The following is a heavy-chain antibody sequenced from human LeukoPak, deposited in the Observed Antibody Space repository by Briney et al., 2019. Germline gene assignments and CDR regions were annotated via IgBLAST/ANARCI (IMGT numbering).Heavy chain of an antibody. D-gene: IGHD3-10*01. V-gene: IGHV1-46*01. Sequence: ASVKVSCKASGYTFTSYYMHWVRQAPGQGLEWMGIINPSGGSTSYAQKFQGRVTMTRDTSTSTVYMELSSLRSEDTAVYYCATRPYGSGSYQRHYYYYYMDVWGKGTTVTVSS. CDR2: INPSGGST. CDR3: ATRPYGSGSYQRHYYYYYMDV. J-gene: IGHJ6*03. CDR1: GYTFTSYY.